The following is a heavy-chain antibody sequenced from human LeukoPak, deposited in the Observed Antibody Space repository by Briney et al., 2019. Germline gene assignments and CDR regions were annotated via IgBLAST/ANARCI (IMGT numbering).Heavy chain of an antibody. D-gene: IGHD6-19*01. CDR3: ARIYSSGWYGTY. V-gene: IGHV4-39*01. Sequence: SETLSLTCTVSGGSISIRTYYWGWIRQPPGKGLEWIGSMYYSGNTYYNPSLKSRVTTSVDTSKNQFSLKLSSVTAADTAVYYCARIYSSGWYGTYWGQGTLVTVSS. J-gene: IGHJ4*02. CDR1: GGSISIRTYY. CDR2: MYYSGNT.